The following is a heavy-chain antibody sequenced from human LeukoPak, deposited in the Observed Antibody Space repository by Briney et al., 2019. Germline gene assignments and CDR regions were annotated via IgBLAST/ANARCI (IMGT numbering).Heavy chain of an antibody. J-gene: IGHJ5*02. CDR3: ARAYSSGWYNWFDP. V-gene: IGHV1-8*03. Sequence: ASVKVSCKASGYTFTSYDINWVRQATGQGLEWMGWMNPNSGNTGYAQEFQGRVTFTRNTSISTAYMELSNLKSEDTAVYYCARAYSSGWYNWFDPWGQGTLVTVSS. CDR1: GYTFTSYD. D-gene: IGHD6-19*01. CDR2: MNPNSGNT.